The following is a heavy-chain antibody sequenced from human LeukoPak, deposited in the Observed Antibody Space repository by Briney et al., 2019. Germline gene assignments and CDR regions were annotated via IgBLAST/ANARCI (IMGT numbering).Heavy chain of an antibody. CDR2: VYYSGTT. V-gene: IGHV4-59*08. CDR3: ARHGGGSNSVFYSDY. CDR1: GGSISGYY. D-gene: IGHD3-16*01. Sequence: KPSETLSLTCSVSGGSISGYYWSWIRQPLGEGLEWIGYVYYSGTTDYNPSLKSRVTISIDTSKNQLSLKLTSVTAADTAVYYCARHGGGSNSVFYSDYWGQGALVTVSS. J-gene: IGHJ4*02.